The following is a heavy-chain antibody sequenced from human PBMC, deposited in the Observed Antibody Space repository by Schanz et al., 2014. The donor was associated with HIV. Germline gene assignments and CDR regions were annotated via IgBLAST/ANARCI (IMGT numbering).Heavy chain of an antibody. CDR2: ISGSSSKI. J-gene: IGHJ5*02. CDR3: ARARAKIEGRPVGNWFDP. D-gene: IGHD6-6*01. Sequence: VQLVESGGRLVKPGESLTLSCITSGSPLSGYSMNWVRQAPGKGLEWVSSISGSSSKIYYAQSIKDRFIVSRDNAQNLVFLQLNSLRAEDTAVYFCARARAKIEGRPVGNWFDPWGQGTLVTVSS. V-gene: IGHV3-21*04. CDR1: GSPLSGYS.